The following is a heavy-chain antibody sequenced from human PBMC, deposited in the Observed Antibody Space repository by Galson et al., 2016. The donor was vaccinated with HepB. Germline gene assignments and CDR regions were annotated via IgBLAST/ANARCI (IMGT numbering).Heavy chain of an antibody. CDR3: VQYPVDSAAFRMNY. J-gene: IGHJ4*02. CDR1: GFTFGSNA. D-gene: IGHD2-21*02. Sequence: SLRLSCAASGFTFGSNAMGWVRQAPVTGLEWVSGIDNIGRYTYYAESVKGRFTISRDNSKNTLFLQMNSLRAADTAVYYCVQYPVDSAAFRMNYWGQGTLVTVSS. CDR2: IDNIGRYT. V-gene: IGHV3-23*01.